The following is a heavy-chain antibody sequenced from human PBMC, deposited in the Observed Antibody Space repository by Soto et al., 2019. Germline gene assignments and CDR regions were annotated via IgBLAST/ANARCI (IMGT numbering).Heavy chain of an antibody. J-gene: IGHJ4*02. CDR2: INHSGST. CDR1: GGSFSGYY. D-gene: IGHD3-22*01. CDR3: ARDPTYYDSSGYSLD. Sequence: PSETLSLTCAVYGGSFSGYYWSWIRQPPGKGLEWIGEINHSGSTNYNPSLKSRVTISVDTSKNQFSLKLSSVTAADTAVYYCARDPTYYDSSGYSLDWGQGTLVTVSS. V-gene: IGHV4-34*01.